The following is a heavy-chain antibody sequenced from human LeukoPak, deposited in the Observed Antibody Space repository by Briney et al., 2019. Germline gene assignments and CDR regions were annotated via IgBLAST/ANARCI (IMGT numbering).Heavy chain of an antibody. CDR3: AKETNVVTTGSCFDY. Sequence: GGSLRLSCAASGFTFSSYWMHWVRQAPGKGLVWVSRISSDESSTSYADSVKGRFTISRDNAKNSLYLQMNSLRAEDTALYYCAKETNVVTTGSCFDYWGQGTLVTVSS. D-gene: IGHD4-11*01. V-gene: IGHV3-74*01. CDR1: GFTFSSYW. CDR2: ISSDESST. J-gene: IGHJ4*02.